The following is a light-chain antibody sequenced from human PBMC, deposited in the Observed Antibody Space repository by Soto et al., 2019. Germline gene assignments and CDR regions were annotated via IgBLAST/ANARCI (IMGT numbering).Light chain of an antibody. CDR1: QTLRNK. J-gene: IGKJ3*01. CDR2: GGF. Sequence: IVLTQSPGTLSVSPGERVILSCRASQTLRNKLAWYQQQPGQAPRLLIYGGFTRATGIPARFSGSGSGTDFTLTINSLQSEDFAIYYCQQHNAWPFTFGPGTKLDLK. CDR3: QQHNAWPFT. V-gene: IGKV3-15*01.